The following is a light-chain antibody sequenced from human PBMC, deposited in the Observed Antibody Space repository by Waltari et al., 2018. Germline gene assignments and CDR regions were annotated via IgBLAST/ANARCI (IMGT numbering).Light chain of an antibody. CDR1: SSDLGGYSF. CDR2: DVS. Sequence: QSALTQPASVSGSPGQSITISCTSSSSDLGGYSFVPWYQQHPGKAPKLMIYDVSHRPSGVSNRFSGSKSGNTASLTISGLQPEDEADYYCSSYTSIIPPFLFGTGTKVTVL. V-gene: IGLV2-14*01. CDR3: SSYTSIIPPFL. J-gene: IGLJ1*01.